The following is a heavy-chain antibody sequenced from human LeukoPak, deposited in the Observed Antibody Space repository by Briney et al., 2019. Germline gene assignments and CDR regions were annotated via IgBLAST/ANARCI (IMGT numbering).Heavy chain of an antibody. D-gene: IGHD2-2*01. CDR2: ISAYNGNT. Sequence: GASVKVSCKASGYTFTSYGISWVRQAPGPGLEWMGWISAYNGNTNYAQKLQGRVTMTTDTSTTTAYMELRSLRSDDTAVYYCAREPGVVVPAAIPGWFDPWGQGTLVTVSS. CDR3: AREPGVVVPAAIPGWFDP. CDR1: GYTFTSYG. V-gene: IGHV1-18*01. J-gene: IGHJ5*02.